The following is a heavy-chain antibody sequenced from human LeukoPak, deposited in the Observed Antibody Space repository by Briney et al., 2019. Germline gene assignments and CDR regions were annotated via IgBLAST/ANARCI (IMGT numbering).Heavy chain of an antibody. CDR2: IDWDDDK. V-gene: IGHV2-70*01. D-gene: IGHD3-10*01. CDR1: GFSLSTRGMC. J-gene: IGHJ6*02. CDR3: ARYGSGSYSYGMDV. Sequence: SGPTLVNPTQTLTLTCTFSGFSLSTRGMCVSWIRQPPGKALEWLALIDWDDDKYYSTSLKTRLTISKDTSKNQVVLTMTNMDPVDTATYYCARYGSGSYSYGMDVWGQGTTVTVSS.